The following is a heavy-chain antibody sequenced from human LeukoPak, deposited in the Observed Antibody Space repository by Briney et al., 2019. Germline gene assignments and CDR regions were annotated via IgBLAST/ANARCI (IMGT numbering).Heavy chain of an antibody. Sequence: SETLSLTCTVSGGSISSYYWSWIRQPPGKGLEWIGYIYYSGGTNYNPSLKSRVTISVDTSKNQFSLKLSSVTAADTAVYYCARVTYYYDSSGYYTLYFDYWGQGTLVTVSS. V-gene: IGHV4-59*01. J-gene: IGHJ4*02. CDR2: IYYSGGT. CDR3: ARVTYYYDSSGYYTLYFDY. D-gene: IGHD3-22*01. CDR1: GGSISSYY.